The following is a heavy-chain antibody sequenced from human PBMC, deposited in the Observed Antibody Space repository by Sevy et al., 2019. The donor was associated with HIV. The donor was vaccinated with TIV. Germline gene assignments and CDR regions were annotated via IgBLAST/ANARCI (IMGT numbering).Heavy chain of an antibody. D-gene: IGHD2-21*01. CDR2: IYTSGST. J-gene: IGHJ6*02. V-gene: IGHV4-4*07. Sequence: SETLSLTCTVSGGSISSYYWSWIRQPAGKGLEWIGRIYTSGSTNYNTSLKSRVTMSVDTSKNQFSLKLSSVTAADTAVDYCAREGGYSLYYYGMDVWGQRTTVTVSS. CDR1: GGSISSYY. CDR3: AREGGYSLYYYGMDV.